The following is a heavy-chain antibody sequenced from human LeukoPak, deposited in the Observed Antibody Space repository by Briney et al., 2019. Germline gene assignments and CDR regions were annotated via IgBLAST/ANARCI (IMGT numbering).Heavy chain of an antibody. CDR1: GFTFDDYA. CDR3: ARESTGFDY. CDR2: ISWNSGSI. D-gene: IGHD3-10*01. J-gene: IGHJ4*02. Sequence: GGSLRLSCAASGFTFDDYAMHSVRQAPGKGLEWVSGISWNSGSIGYADSVKGRFTISRDNAKNSLYLQMNSLRAEDMALYYCARESTGFDYWGQGTLVTVSS. V-gene: IGHV3-9*03.